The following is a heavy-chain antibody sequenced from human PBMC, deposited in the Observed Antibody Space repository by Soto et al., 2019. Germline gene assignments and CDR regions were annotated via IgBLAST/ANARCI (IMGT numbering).Heavy chain of an antibody. J-gene: IGHJ4*02. CDR3: ARDRLEAVAGTFDY. V-gene: IGHV1-69*13. Sequence: SVKVSCKASGGTFSSYAISWLLQAPGQGLEWMGGIIPIFGTANYAQKFQGRVTITADESTSTAYMELSSLRSEDTAVYYCARDRLEAVAGTFDYWGQGTLVTVSS. CDR2: IIPIFGTA. D-gene: IGHD6-19*01. CDR1: GGTFSSYA.